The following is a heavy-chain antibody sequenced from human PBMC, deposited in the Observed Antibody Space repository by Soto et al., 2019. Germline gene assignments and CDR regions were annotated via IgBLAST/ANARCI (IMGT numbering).Heavy chain of an antibody. J-gene: IGHJ3*02. D-gene: IGHD6-19*01. CDR1: GDSVSSNSAA. CDR3: AREVAVAGPSRDAFDI. V-gene: IGHV6-1*01. Sequence: SQTLSLTCAISGDSVSSNSAAWNLIRQSPSRGLEWLGRTYYRSKWYNDYAVSVKSRITINPDTSKNQFSLQLNSVTPEDTAVYYCAREVAVAGPSRDAFDIWGQGTMVTV. CDR2: TYYRSKWYN.